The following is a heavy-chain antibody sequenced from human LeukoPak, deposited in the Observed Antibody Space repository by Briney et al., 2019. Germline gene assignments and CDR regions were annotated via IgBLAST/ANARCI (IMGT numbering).Heavy chain of an antibody. CDR1: GFIFRSYW. Sequence: GGSLRLSCAASGFIFRSYWMVWVRQAPGKGLEWVASIDEHGFKTYYAASVTGRFTISKDTAKNSLDLQMNSLRAEDTAVYYCARDGITCTRNYWGQGALVTVSS. CDR3: ARDGITCTRNY. J-gene: IGHJ4*02. V-gene: IGHV3-7*01. D-gene: IGHD1-7*01. CDR2: IDEHGFKT.